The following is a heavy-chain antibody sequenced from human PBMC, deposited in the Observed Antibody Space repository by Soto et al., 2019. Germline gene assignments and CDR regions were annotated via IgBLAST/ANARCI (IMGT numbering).Heavy chain of an antibody. CDR3: AREVQVHTPAFVY. V-gene: IGHV1-69*19. CDR2: ISTMFGAA. CDR1: GGTFNTYA. J-gene: IGHJ4*02. Sequence: QVQLVQSGAEMKKPGSSVKVSCQSSGGTFNTYAMNWVRQAPGQGPEWMGDISTMFGAANYAPKFQGRVTLTADESTGTSYMQLSSWTSEDTALYFCAREVQVHTPAFVYWGQGTLVTVSS. D-gene: IGHD3-10*01.